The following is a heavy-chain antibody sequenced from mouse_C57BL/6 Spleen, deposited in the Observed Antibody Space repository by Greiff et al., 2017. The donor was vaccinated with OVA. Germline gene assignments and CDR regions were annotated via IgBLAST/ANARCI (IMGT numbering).Heavy chain of an antibody. CDR3: ARENDYGYDADYYAMDD. J-gene: IGHJ4*01. Sequence: VQLQQPGTELVKPGASVKLSCKASGYTFTSYWMHWVKQRPGQGLEWIGNINPSNGGTNYNEKFKSKATLTVDQSSSTAYMQLSSLTSEDSAVYYWARENDYGYDADYYAMDDWGQGTSVTVSS. V-gene: IGHV1-53*01. CDR2: INPSNGGT. D-gene: IGHD2-2*01. CDR1: GYTFTSYW.